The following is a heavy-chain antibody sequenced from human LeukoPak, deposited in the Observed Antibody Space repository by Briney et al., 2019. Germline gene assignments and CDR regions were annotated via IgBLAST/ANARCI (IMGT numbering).Heavy chain of an antibody. D-gene: IGHD2-2*01. CDR1: GFTFSSYE. V-gene: IGHV3-48*03. CDR2: ISSSAGTI. J-gene: IGHJ4*02. CDR3: SREAPSRDLEY. Sequence: GGSLRLSCAASGFTFSSYEMNWVRQAPGKGLEWVSYISSSAGTIYYTDSVKGRFTISRDNAKNSLYLQMNSLRAEDTAVYYCSREAPSRDLEYWGQGTLVTVSS.